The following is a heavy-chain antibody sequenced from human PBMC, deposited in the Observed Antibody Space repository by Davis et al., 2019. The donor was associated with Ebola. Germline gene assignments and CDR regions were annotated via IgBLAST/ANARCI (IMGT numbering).Heavy chain of an antibody. Sequence: ASLQVSCKATGYTFTSYAMHWVRQAPGQRLERMGWINAGNGNTKYSQKFQGRVTITRDTSASTAYMELSSLGSEDTAVYYCARGWGEEDCWGQGTLVTVSS. CDR3: ARGWGEEDC. D-gene: IGHD3-10*01. V-gene: IGHV1-3*01. J-gene: IGHJ4*02. CDR1: GYTFTSYA. CDR2: INAGNGNT.